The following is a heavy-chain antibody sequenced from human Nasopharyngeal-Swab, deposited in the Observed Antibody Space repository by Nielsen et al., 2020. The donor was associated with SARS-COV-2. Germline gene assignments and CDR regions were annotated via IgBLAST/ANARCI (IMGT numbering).Heavy chain of an antibody. CDR3: ARGQYCSSTSCYARGYYYYYGMDV. J-gene: IGHJ6*02. CDR2: ISSSSSYI. CDR1: GFTFSSYS. D-gene: IGHD2-2*01. Sequence: GGSLRLSCAASGFTFSSYSMNWVCQAPGKGLEWVSSISSSSSYIYYADSVKGRLTISRDNAKNSLYLQMNSLRAEDTAVYYCARGQYCSSTSCYARGYYYYYGMDVWGQGTTVTVSS. V-gene: IGHV3-21*01.